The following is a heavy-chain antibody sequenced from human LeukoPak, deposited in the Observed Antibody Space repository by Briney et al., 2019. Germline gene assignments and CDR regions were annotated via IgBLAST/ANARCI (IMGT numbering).Heavy chain of an antibody. CDR3: ARRAGAYSHPYDY. J-gene: IGHJ4*02. CDR2: IQYDGSKK. V-gene: IGHV3-30*02. D-gene: IGHD4/OR15-4a*01. CDR1: GFTFSSNG. Sequence: GGSLRLSCVASGFTFSSNGMHWVRQAPGKGLEWVTFIQYDGSKKYYADSVKGRFTISRDNSKNTLYLEMNSLRAEDTAVYYCARRAGAYSHPYDYWGQGTLVTVSS.